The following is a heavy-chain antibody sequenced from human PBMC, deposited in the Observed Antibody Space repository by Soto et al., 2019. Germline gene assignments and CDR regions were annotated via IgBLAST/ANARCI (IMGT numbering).Heavy chain of an antibody. CDR1: GFTFNSYA. CDR3: VRALRFMAGIYDPQYKHYDAVDA. Sequence: EVQLVESGGGLVQPGGSLRLSCAASGFTFNSYAMHWVRQAPGKGLQYVSRISRNGDRTYYADSVKGRFTVSRDNSKTALHGEVGGRGGGGRGVYCGVRALRFMAGIYDPQYKHYDAVDAWGQGPTVNVSS. D-gene: IGHD6-19*01. J-gene: IGHJ6*02. CDR2: ISRNGDRT. V-gene: IGHV3-64*03.